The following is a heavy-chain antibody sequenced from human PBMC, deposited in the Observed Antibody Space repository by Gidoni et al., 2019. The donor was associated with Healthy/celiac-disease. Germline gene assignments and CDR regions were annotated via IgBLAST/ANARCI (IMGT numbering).Heavy chain of an antibody. V-gene: IGHV3-9*01. Sequence: EVQLVESGGGLVQPGRSLRLSCAASGFTFDDYAMHWVRQAPGKGLEWVSGISWNSGSIGYADSVKGRFTISRDNAKNSLYLQMNSLRAEDTALYYCAKDILGWLPRAFDYWGQGTLVTVSS. D-gene: IGHD5-18*01. J-gene: IGHJ4*02. CDR3: AKDILGWLPRAFDY. CDR1: GFTFDDYA. CDR2: ISWNSGSI.